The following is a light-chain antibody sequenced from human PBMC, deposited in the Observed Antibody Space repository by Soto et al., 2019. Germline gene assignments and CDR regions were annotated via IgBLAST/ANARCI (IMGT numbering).Light chain of an antibody. Sequence: QSALTQPRSVSGSPGQSVTISCTGTASDVGGYSYVSWYQQHPGKVPKLIIYEVSKRPSGVPDRFSGSKSGNTASLTVSGLQAEDEADYYCTSYAGSNNLVFAGGTKLTVL. CDR2: EVS. CDR3: TSYAGSNNLV. V-gene: IGLV2-8*01. J-gene: IGLJ3*02. CDR1: ASDVGGYSY.